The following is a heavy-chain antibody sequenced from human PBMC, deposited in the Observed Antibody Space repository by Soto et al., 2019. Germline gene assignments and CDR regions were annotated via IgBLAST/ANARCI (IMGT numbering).Heavy chain of an antibody. CDR3: ARAPTRITIFGVVSYYGMDV. CDR1: GYTFTSYY. J-gene: IGHJ6*02. Sequence: ASVKVSCKASGYTFTSYYMHWVRQAPGQGLEWMGIINPSGGSTSYAQKFQGRVTMTRDTSTSTVYMELSSLRSEDTAVYYCARAPTRITIFGVVSYYGMDVWGQGTTVTVS. D-gene: IGHD3-3*01. V-gene: IGHV1-46*01. CDR2: INPSGGST.